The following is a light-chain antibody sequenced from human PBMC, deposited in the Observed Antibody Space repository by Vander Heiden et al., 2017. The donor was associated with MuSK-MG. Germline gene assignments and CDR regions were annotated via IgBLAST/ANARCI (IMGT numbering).Light chain of an antibody. CDR2: STN. V-gene: IGLV1-44*01. CDR1: SSNIGSNT. J-gene: IGLJ3*02. Sequence: QSVLTQPPSAAGSPGQRVTISCSGSSSNIGSNTVNWYQQLPGTAPKLLIYSTNQRPSGVPDRFSGSKSGTSASLAICGLQSEDEADYYCAAWDDSLNGWVFGGGTKLTVL. CDR3: AAWDDSLNGWV.